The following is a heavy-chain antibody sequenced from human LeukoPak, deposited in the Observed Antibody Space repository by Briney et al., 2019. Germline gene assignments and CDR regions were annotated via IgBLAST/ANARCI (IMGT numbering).Heavy chain of an antibody. CDR1: GFTFSSYS. Sequence: GGSPRLSCAASGFTFSSYSMNRVRQAPGKGLEWVSSISSSSSYIYYADSVKGRFTISRDNAKNSLYLQMNSLRAEDTAVYYCARESDSSGYNDYWGQGTLVTVSS. J-gene: IGHJ4*02. CDR2: ISSSSSYI. CDR3: ARESDSSGYNDY. V-gene: IGHV3-21*01. D-gene: IGHD3-22*01.